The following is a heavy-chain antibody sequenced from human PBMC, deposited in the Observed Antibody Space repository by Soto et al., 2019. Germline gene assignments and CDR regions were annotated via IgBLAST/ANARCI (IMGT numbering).Heavy chain of an antibody. V-gene: IGHV1-3*01. Sequence: QDHLVQSGAEVKKPGTSVKVSCKASGYTISTYAKHWVRQAPGHRLEWMGWINGGTGNSEYSQKYQGRDTITRDTSASTAYMELNGLRSEDTAVYYCARVSTSSWDFGYWGQGTLVTVSS. J-gene: IGHJ4*02. CDR3: ARVSTSSWDFGY. CDR1: GYTISTYA. CDR2: INGGTGNS. D-gene: IGHD2-2*01.